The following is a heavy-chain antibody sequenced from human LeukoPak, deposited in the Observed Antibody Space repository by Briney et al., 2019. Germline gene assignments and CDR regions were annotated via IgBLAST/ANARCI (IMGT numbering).Heavy chain of an antibody. J-gene: IGHJ4*02. CDR3: ARDSYMYSSSNGFDY. D-gene: IGHD6-6*01. V-gene: IGHV3-11*04. CDR1: GFTFSDYY. Sequence: GGSLRLSCAASGFTFSDYYMSWIRQAPGKGLEWVSYISSSGSTIYYADSVKGRFTISRDNAKHSLYLQMNSLRAEDTAVYYCARDSYMYSSSNGFDYWGQGTLVTVSS. CDR2: ISSSGSTI.